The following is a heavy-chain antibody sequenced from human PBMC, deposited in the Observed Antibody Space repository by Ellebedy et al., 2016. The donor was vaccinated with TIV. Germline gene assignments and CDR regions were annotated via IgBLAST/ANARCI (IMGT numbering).Heavy chain of an antibody. Sequence: SETLSLTCTVSGGSISRSSYYWGWIRQPPGKGLEWIGLIYYSGHTDYNPSLKSRVTISVDTSKNQFPLKLRSVTAADTAVYYCARNPPTYNWVDPWGQGTLVTVYS. CDR1: GGSISRSSYY. CDR3: ARNPPTYNWVDP. CDR2: IYYSGHT. J-gene: IGHJ5*02. V-gene: IGHV4-39*01.